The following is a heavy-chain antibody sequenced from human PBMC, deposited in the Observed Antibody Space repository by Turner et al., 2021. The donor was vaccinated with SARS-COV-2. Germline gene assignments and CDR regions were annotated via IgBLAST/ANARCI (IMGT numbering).Heavy chain of an antibody. J-gene: IGHJ6*02. CDR2: IKSNTDGGTT. V-gene: IGHV3-15*01. Sequence: EVQLVESGGGLVKPGGSLRLSCAASGFTFSNAWMNWVRQAPGKGLEWVGRIKSNTDGGTTDYAAPVKVKFTISRDDSKNTLYLQMNSLKTEDTAVYYCTTNRMTGNYYYYYGMDVWGQGTTVTVSS. CDR3: TTNRMTGNYYYYYGMDV. CDR1: GFTFSNAW.